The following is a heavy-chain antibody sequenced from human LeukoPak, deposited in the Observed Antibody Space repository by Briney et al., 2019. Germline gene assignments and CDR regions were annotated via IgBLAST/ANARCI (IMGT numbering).Heavy chain of an antibody. CDR3: ARDLYYYDSSLEKH. J-gene: IGHJ4*02. D-gene: IGHD3-22*01. CDR1: GFTVSSNY. Sequence: GGSLRLSCAASGFTVSSNYMSWVRQAPGKGLEWVSVIYSGGRTYYADSVKGRFTISRDNSKNTLYLQMNSLRAEDTAVYYCARDLYYYDSSLEKHWGQGTLVTVSS. CDR2: IYSGGRT. V-gene: IGHV3-66*02.